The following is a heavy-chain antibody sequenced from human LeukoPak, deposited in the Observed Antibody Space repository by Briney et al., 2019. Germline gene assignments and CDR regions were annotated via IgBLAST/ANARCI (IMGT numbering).Heavy chain of an antibody. CDR3: ARGGHDGTYYLSY. Sequence: GGSVRLSCAASGFTFSLYSITWVRQTPGRGLEWVSSISSSGSYIYYADSVKGRFTVSRDNAKNSLSLQMNSLRAEDTAVYYCARGGHDGTYYLSYWGQGTLVTVSS. CDR1: GFTFSLYS. CDR2: ISSSGSYI. D-gene: IGHD1-26*01. J-gene: IGHJ4*02. V-gene: IGHV3-21*01.